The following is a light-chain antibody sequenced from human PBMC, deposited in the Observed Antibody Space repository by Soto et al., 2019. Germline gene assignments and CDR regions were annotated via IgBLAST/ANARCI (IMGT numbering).Light chain of an antibody. J-gene: IGKJ2*01. CDR2: DAS. Sequence: EIVLTQSPATLSLSPGERVTLSCRASQSVSSYLAWYQQKPGQAPRLLIYDASNRATGIPARFSGSGSGTDFTLTISSLEPDDFGVYYCQHRSNWPPGYTFGQGTKLEIK. CDR1: QSVSSY. V-gene: IGKV3-11*01. CDR3: QHRSNWPPGYT.